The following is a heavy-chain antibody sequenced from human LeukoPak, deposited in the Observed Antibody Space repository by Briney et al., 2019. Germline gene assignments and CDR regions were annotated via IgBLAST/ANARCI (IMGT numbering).Heavy chain of an antibody. V-gene: IGHV4-59*01. CDR2: IYGSGST. CDR1: DGSISSYY. CDR3: AREGTSGTHLNWFDP. D-gene: IGHD1-1*01. J-gene: IGHJ5*02. Sequence: PSETLSLTCTVSDGSISSYYWSWIRQPPGKGLEWIGHIYGSGSTNYNPSLKSRVTLSVDTSKNQFSLKLSSVTAADTAVYYCAREGTSGTHLNWFDPWGQGTLVTVSS.